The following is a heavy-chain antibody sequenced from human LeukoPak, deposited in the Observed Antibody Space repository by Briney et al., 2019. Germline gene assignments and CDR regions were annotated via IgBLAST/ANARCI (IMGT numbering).Heavy chain of an antibody. CDR2: MYTEGQT. J-gene: IGHJ6*03. V-gene: IGHV3-66*01. D-gene: IGHD3-10*01. CDR1: GFTFSSYS. Sequence: GGSLRLSCAASGFTFSSYSMNWVRQAPGKGLECVSLMYTEGQTYYADSVKGRFTISRDASENTLSLQMINLRAEDTAIYYCASVAHSHYVSGKYYYDRDVWGEGTTVTVSS. CDR3: ASVAHSHYVSGKYYYDRDV.